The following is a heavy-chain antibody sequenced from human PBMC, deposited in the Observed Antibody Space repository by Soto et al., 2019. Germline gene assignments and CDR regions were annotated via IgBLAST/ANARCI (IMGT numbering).Heavy chain of an antibody. D-gene: IGHD3-3*01. V-gene: IGHV1-2*04. CDR2: INPNSCGT. CDR1: GYTFTGYY. J-gene: IGHJ4*02. CDR3: ARRGGPEWYFDY. Sequence: QVQLVQSGAEVKKPGASVKVSCKASGYTFTGYYMHWVRQAPGQGLEWMGWINPNSCGTNNAQKFQGWVTMTRDTTISTAYMELSRLRSDDTAVYYCARRGGPEWYFDYWGQGTLVTVSS.